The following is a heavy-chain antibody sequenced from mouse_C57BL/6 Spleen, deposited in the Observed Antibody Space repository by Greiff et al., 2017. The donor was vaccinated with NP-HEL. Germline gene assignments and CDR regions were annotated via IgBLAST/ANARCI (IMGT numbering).Heavy chain of an antibody. D-gene: IGHD1-1*01. J-gene: IGHJ3*01. CDR2: INPSSGYT. CDR3: ARSDYGSSYPFAY. V-gene: IGHV1-4*01. CDR1: GYTFTEYT. Sequence: VQLQQSGAELVKPGASVKLSCKASGYTFTEYTIHWVKQRPGQGLEWIGYINPSSGYTKYNQKFKDKATLTADKSSSTAYMQLSSLTSEDSAVYYCARSDYGSSYPFAYWGQGTLVTVSA.